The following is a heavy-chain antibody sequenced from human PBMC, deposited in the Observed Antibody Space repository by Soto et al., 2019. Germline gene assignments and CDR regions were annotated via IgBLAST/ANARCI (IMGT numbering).Heavy chain of an antibody. Sequence: ASVKVSWKASGYTFTSYGISWVRQAPGQGLEWMGWISAYNGNTNYAQKLQGRVTMTTDTSTSTAYMELRSLRSDDTAVYYCARASYYDILSGYYVPHYYYCMDVWGQGTTVTVS. CDR3: ARASYYDILSGYYVPHYYYCMDV. V-gene: IGHV1-18*01. J-gene: IGHJ6*02. CDR2: ISAYNGNT. CDR1: GYTFTSYG. D-gene: IGHD3-9*01.